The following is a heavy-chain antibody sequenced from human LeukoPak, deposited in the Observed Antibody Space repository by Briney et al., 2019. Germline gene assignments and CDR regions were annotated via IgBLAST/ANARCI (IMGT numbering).Heavy chain of an antibody. V-gene: IGHV1-18*01. CDR1: GYTFTSYG. Sequence: ASVKVSCKASGYTFTSYGISWVRQAPGQGLEWMGWISAYNGNTNYAQKLQGRVTMTTDTSTSTAYMELRSLRSDDTAVYYCARSGSPYCGGDRYSAYYYYYMDVWGKGTTVTVSS. D-gene: IGHD2-21*01. CDR2: ISAYNGNT. J-gene: IGHJ6*03. CDR3: ARSGSPYCGGDRYSAYYYYYMDV.